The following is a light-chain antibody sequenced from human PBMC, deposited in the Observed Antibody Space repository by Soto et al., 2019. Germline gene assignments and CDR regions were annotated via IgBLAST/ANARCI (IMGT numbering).Light chain of an antibody. V-gene: IGKV3-15*01. CDR3: QQYGSSPRT. CDR2: GAS. J-gene: IGKJ1*01. Sequence: EIVMTQSPATLSVSPVERATLSCRASQSVSSNLAWYQQKPGQAPRLLIYGASTRATGIPARFSGSGSGTDFTLTISRLEPEDFAVYYCQQYGSSPRTFGQGTK. CDR1: QSVSSN.